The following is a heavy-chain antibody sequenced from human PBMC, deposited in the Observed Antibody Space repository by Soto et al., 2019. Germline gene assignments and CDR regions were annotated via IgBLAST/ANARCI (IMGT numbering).Heavy chain of an antibody. Sequence: QVQLVQSGAEVKKPGASVKVSCKASGYTFTSYGISWVRQAPGQGLEWMGWISAYNGNTNYAQKLQGRVTMTTDTCTRTAYMEQRGRRSDDTAVYSCARATVTTPWFGPWGQGTLVPVSS. CDR3: ARATVTTPWFGP. J-gene: IGHJ5*02. V-gene: IGHV1-18*01. CDR1: GYTFTSYG. CDR2: ISAYNGNT. D-gene: IGHD4-17*01.